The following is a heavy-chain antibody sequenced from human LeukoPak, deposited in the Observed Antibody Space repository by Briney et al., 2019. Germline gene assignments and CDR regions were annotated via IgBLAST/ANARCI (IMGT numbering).Heavy chain of an antibody. D-gene: IGHD3-10*01. CDR2: IYHSGST. CDR1: GYSISSGYY. Sequence: SETLSLTCTVSGYSISSGYYWGWIRQPPGKGLEWIGSIYHSGSTYYNPSLKSRVTISVDTSKNQFSLKLSSVTAADTAVYYCAAESTDYYGSGSYYKEDYWGQGTLVTVSS. CDR3: AAESTDYYGSGSYYKEDY. V-gene: IGHV4-38-2*02. J-gene: IGHJ4*02.